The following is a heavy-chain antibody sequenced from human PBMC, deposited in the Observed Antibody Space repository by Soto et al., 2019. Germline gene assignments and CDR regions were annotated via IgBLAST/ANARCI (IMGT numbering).Heavy chain of an antibody. D-gene: IGHD5-12*01. Sequence: GRSLRLSCAASGFTFRSYAMSWVRQAQGKGLEWVAVISYDGSNTYYADSVKGRFTISRDNSKNTLYLQMNSLRAEDTAVYYCARPLDSGYDTAFDYWGQGTLVTVSS. CDR1: GFTFRSYA. V-gene: IGHV3-30-3*01. CDR3: ARPLDSGYDTAFDY. CDR2: ISYDGSNT. J-gene: IGHJ4*02.